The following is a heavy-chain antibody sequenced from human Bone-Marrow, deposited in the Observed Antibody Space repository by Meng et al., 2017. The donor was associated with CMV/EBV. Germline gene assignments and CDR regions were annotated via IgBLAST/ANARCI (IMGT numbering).Heavy chain of an antibody. V-gene: IGHV1-2*02. J-gene: IGHJ4*02. CDR2: INPNSGGT. CDR3: ARDKVASSGWYDY. D-gene: IGHD6-19*01. Sequence: QGQLVQSGAEVKKPGASVKVACKASGYTFNGYYMHWVRQAPGQGLEWMGWINPNSGGTNYAQKFQGRVTMTRDTSISTAYMELSRLRSDDTAVYYCARDKVASSGWYDYWGQGTLVTVSS. CDR1: GYTFNGYY.